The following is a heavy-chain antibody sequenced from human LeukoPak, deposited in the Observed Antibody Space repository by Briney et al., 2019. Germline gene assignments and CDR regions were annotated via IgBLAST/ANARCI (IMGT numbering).Heavy chain of an antibody. V-gene: IGHV1-46*01. CDR2: INPSGGST. CDR1: GYTFTSYY. D-gene: IGHD1-26*01. Sequence: ASVKVSCKASGYTFTSYYMHWVRQAPGQGLEWMGIINPSGGSTSYAQKFQGRVTMTTDTSTSTAYMELRSLRSDDTAVYYCARDDRPGSYYYLGGSDYWGQGTLVTVSS. J-gene: IGHJ4*02. CDR3: ARDDRPGSYYYLGGSDY.